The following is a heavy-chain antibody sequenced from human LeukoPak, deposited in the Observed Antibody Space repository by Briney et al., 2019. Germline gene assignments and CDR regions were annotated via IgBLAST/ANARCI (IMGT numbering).Heavy chain of an antibody. CDR3: ARAYSGSYTGGY. V-gene: IGHV3-30-3*01. CDR2: ISYHGSDK. D-gene: IGHD1-26*01. CDR1: GFTFTNYA. Sequence: GKSLRLSCATSGFTFTNYAVHWVRQAPGKGLEWVALISYHGSDKYYADSVRGRFTISRDDSNNTVDLQMNSLRPEDTAVYYCARAYSGSYTGGYWGQGTLVTVSS. J-gene: IGHJ4*02.